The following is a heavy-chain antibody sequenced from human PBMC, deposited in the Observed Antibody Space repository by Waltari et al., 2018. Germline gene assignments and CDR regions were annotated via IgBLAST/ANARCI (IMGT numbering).Heavy chain of an antibody. CDR1: GFIFSGYW. V-gene: IGHV3-74*03. D-gene: IGHD3-10*01. CDR2: LSSDGSLT. Sequence: VQLVESGGNLIQPGGSLRLSCAASGFIFSGYWMHWVRQFPGKGVVWVAWLSSDGSLTTYAESVKGRFTISRDNAKNTLHLQMSSLRADDTAVYYWARDTEGSGSSYYFDDWGQGTLVTVS. CDR3: ARDTEGSGSSYYFDD. J-gene: IGHJ4*02.